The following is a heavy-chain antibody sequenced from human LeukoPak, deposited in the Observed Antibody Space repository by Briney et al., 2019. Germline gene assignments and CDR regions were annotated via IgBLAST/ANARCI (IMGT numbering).Heavy chain of an antibody. V-gene: IGHV3-30*04. D-gene: IGHD4-23*01. CDR3: ARDSPTVEYNWFDP. Sequence: GGSLRLSCAASGITFSSYAMHWVRQAPGKGLEWVAVISYDGSNKYYADSVKGRFTISRDNSKNTLYLQMNSLRAEDTAVYYCARDSPTVEYNWFDPWGQGTLVTVSS. CDR2: ISYDGSNK. CDR1: GITFSSYA. J-gene: IGHJ5*02.